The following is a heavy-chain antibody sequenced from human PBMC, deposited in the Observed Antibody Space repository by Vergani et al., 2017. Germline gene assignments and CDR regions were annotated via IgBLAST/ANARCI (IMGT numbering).Heavy chain of an antibody. CDR3: ARGGGFGEFNWFDR. CDR1: GCSISSGDYY. CDR2: IYYSGNM. D-gene: IGHD3-10*01. V-gene: IGHV4-30-4*08. Sequence: QVQLQESGPGLVKPSQTLSLTCTVSGCSISSGDYYWSCIRQPPGKGLEWIGYIYYSGNMYYNPSLKSRLIISIDTSKNQFSLKLNSVTAADTAVYYCARGGGFGEFNWFDRWGQGTVVTVSS. J-gene: IGHJ5*02.